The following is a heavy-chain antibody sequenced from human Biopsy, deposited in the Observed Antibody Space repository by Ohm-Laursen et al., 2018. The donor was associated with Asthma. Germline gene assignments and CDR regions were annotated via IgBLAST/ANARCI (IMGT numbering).Heavy chain of an antibody. CDR2: MYHSGSP. CDR1: GGSITSSSYY. V-gene: IGHV4-39*01. J-gene: IGHJ4*02. CDR3: VRHQYSSSWSTFDY. D-gene: IGHD3-22*01. Sequence: SETLSLTCPVSGGSITSSSYYWGWIRQPPGKGMEWIGSMYHSGSPYYHPSLKSRATISVDTSKNQLSLKMSPVTAADTAVYFCVRHQYSSSWSTFDYWGQGALVTVSS.